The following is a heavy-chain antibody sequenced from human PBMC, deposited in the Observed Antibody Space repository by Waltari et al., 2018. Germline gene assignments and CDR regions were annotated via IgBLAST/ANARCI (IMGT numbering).Heavy chain of an antibody. Sequence: EVQLVQSGAEVKKPGATVKISCKASGYTFTDYYMHWVQQAPGKGLEWMGRVDPEDGETIYAEKFQGRVTITADTSTDTAYMELSSLRSEDTAVYYCARAVYYGSGSHGVYYYGMDVWGQGTTVTVSS. CDR1: GYTFTDYY. D-gene: IGHD3-10*01. CDR3: ARAVYYGSGSHGVYYYGMDV. J-gene: IGHJ6*02. CDR2: VDPEDGET. V-gene: IGHV1-69-2*01.